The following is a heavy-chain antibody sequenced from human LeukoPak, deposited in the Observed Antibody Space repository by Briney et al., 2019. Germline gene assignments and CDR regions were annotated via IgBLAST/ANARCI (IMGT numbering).Heavy chain of an antibody. Sequence: PSETLSLTCTVSGGSISSHSWTWIRQSPEKGLEWIGYIYKSGGTNYNPSLKSRVTITADTSKNQFSLKLTSVTAADTAVYYCARGVVQGENWFDPWGPGTLVTVSS. CDR3: ARGVVQGENWFDP. D-gene: IGHD3-10*01. CDR2: IYKSGGT. V-gene: IGHV4-59*11. J-gene: IGHJ5*02. CDR1: GGSISSHS.